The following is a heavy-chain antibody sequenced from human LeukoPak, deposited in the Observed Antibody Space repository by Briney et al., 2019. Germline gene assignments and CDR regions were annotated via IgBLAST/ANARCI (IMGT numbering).Heavy chain of an antibody. CDR1: GDSISSGRYY. D-gene: IGHD3-3*01. CDR3: ARDGRSASSAFDI. J-gene: IGHJ3*02. Sequence: PSQTLSLTCTVSGDSISSGRYYWSWIRQPAGKGLEYIGRIYTSGGTDYSPSLKSRVTISLDTSKNQFSLNLTSVTAADTAAYYCARDGRSASSAFDIWGQGTMVTVSS. V-gene: IGHV4-61*02. CDR2: IYTSGGT.